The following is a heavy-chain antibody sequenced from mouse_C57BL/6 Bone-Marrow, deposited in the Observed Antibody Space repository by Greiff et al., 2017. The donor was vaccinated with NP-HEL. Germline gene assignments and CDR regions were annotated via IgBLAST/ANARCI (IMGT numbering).Heavy chain of an antibody. CDR1: GYSFTGYY. Sequence: VQLQQSGPELVKPGASVKISCKASGYSFTGYYMNWVKQSPEKSLEWIGEINPSTGGTTYNQKFKAKATLTVDKSSSTAYMQLKSLTSEYAAVYYCAKGDGYYVAYWGQGTLVTVSA. CDR3: AKGDGYYVAY. V-gene: IGHV1-42*01. D-gene: IGHD2-3*01. CDR2: INPSTGGT. J-gene: IGHJ3*01.